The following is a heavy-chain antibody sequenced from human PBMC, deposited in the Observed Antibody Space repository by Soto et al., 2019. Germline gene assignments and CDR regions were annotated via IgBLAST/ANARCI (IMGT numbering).Heavy chain of an antibody. CDR3: ARHKKRYNWNDLGWFDP. J-gene: IGHJ5*02. CDR1: GGSVSSGSYY. Sequence: PSETLSLPCTVSGGSVSSGSYYWSWIRQPPGKGLEWIGYIYYSGSTNYNPSLKSRVTISVDTSKNQFSLKLSSVTAADTAVYYCARHKKRYNWNDLGWFDPWGQGTLVTVSS. V-gene: IGHV4-61*01. CDR2: IYYSGST. D-gene: IGHD1-20*01.